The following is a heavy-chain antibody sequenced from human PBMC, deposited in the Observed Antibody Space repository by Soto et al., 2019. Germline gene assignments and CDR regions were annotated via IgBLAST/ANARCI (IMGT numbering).Heavy chain of an antibody. Sequence: SETLSLTCTVSGGSISGSSYYWGWIRQPPGKGLECIGSVHYSGSTDYNPSLKSRVTISVDTSKNQFSLKLTSVTAADTAVYFCASFSGATYGDYGGGINYWGQGALVTVSS. J-gene: IGHJ4*02. CDR2: VHYSGST. V-gene: IGHV4-39*01. D-gene: IGHD4-17*01. CDR3: ASFSGATYGDYGGGINY. CDR1: GGSISGSSYY.